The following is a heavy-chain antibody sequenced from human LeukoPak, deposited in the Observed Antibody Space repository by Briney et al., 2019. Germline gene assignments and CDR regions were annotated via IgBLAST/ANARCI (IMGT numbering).Heavy chain of an antibody. D-gene: IGHD3-22*01. J-gene: IGHJ1*01. Sequence: GGSLRLSCAASGFTFSSYGMHWVRQAPGKGLEWVAVISYDGSNKYYADSVKGRFTISRDNSKNTLYLQMNSLRAEDTAVYYCAKRPDYYDSSASREYFQHWGQGTLVTVSS. CDR1: GFTFSSYG. CDR3: AKRPDYYDSSASREYFQH. V-gene: IGHV3-30*18. CDR2: ISYDGSNK.